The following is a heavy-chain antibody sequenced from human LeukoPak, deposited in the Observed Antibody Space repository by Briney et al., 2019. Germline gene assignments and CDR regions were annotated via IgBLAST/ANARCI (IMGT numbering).Heavy chain of an antibody. Sequence: GGSLRLSCAASGFTFSNYAMSWVRQAPGEGLEWVSIISDSGGSTNYADSVKGRFTISRDNSKNTLYLQVNSLRVEDTAIYYCAKQKVGTGGFFFDYWGQGALVTVSS. J-gene: IGHJ4*02. CDR3: AKQKVGTGGFFFDY. CDR2: ISDSGGST. D-gene: IGHD7-27*01. V-gene: IGHV3-23*01. CDR1: GFTFSNYA.